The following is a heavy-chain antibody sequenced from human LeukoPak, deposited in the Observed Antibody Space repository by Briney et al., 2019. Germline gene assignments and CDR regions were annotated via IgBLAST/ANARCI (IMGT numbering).Heavy chain of an antibody. J-gene: IGHJ4*02. CDR3: AREGSSGYYRIFDY. CDR2: INPNSGGT. D-gene: IGHD3-22*01. Sequence: ASVTVSCTASGYTFTVYYMHWVRQAPGQGVEWMGWINPNSGGTNYVQKFQGRVTITRDTSISTAYMELSRLRSDDTAVYYCAREGSSGYYRIFDYWGQGTLVTVSS. CDR1: GYTFTVYY. V-gene: IGHV1-2*02.